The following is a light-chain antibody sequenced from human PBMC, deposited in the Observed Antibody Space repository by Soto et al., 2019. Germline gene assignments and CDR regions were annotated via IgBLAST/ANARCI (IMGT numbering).Light chain of an antibody. CDR1: NSDVESYNL. CDR2: EGT. J-gene: IGLJ1*01. V-gene: IGLV2-23*01. Sequence: QSALTQPASVSGSPGQSITISCTGTNSDVESYNLVSWFRQHPGEAPKLIVYEGTKRPSGVSNRFSGSKSGNPASLTISGLQDEDEDNYYCCSYAGTATVFGTGTKVTVL. CDR3: CSYAGTATV.